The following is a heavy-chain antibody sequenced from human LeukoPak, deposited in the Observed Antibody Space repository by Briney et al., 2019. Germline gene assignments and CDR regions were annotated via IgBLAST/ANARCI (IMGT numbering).Heavy chain of an antibody. CDR3: ARGLRYFDWSKEHLDY. D-gene: IGHD3-9*01. J-gene: IGHJ4*02. Sequence: ASVKVSCKASGYTFTSYDMNWVRQAPGQGLEWMGWINTNTGNPTYAQGFTGRFVFSLDTSVSTAYLQISSLKAEDTAVYYCARGLRYFDWSKEHLDYWGQGTLVTVSS. V-gene: IGHV7-4-1*02. CDR2: INTNTGNP. CDR1: GYTFTSYD.